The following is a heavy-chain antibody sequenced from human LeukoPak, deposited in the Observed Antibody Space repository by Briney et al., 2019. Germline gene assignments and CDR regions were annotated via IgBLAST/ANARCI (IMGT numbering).Heavy chain of an antibody. D-gene: IGHD5-18*01. CDR2: INHSGST. Sequence: SETLSLTCAVYGGSFSGYYWSWIRQPPGKGLEWIGEINHSGSTNYNPSLKSRVTISVDTSKNQFSLKLSSVTAADTAVYYCARAHGYPGYFDYWGQGTLVTVSS. CDR3: ARAHGYPGYFDY. J-gene: IGHJ4*02. CDR1: GGSFSGYY. V-gene: IGHV4-34*01.